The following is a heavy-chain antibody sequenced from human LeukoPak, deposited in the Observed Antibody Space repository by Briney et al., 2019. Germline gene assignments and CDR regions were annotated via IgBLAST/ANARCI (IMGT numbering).Heavy chain of an antibody. J-gene: IGHJ4*02. V-gene: IGHV3-30-3*01. CDR3: ARLDDSSGYYRPPFDY. CDR2: ISFDGSIK. CDR1: GFPFSRYA. Sequence: GRSLRLSCAASGFPFSRYAMPWVRQAPGKGLEWVAVISFDGSIKYYADSVKGRFTISRDNAKNSLYLQMNSLRAEDTAVYYCARLDDSSGYYRPPFDYWGQGTLVTVSS. D-gene: IGHD3-22*01.